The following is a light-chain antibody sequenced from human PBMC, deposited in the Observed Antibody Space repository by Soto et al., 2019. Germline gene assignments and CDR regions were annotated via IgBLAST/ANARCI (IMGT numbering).Light chain of an antibody. CDR3: QQYGNSPYT. Sequence: EIVVTQSPGTLSLSPGERATLSCRASQSVRSSYLAWYQQKPGQAPRPLLYRAFTRATGIPDRVSGSGSGTDFTLTISRLEPEDFAVYYCQQYGNSPYTFGQGTKLEIK. J-gene: IGKJ2*01. CDR1: QSVRSSY. CDR2: RAF. V-gene: IGKV3-20*01.